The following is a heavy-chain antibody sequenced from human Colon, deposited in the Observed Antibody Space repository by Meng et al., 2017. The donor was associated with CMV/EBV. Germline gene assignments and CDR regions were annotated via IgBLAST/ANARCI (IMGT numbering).Heavy chain of an antibody. V-gene: IGHV3-9*01. Sequence: GGSLRLSCAASGFTVSGNYMSWVRQAPGKGLEWVAGITWNSETIAYGDSVKGRFTVSRDNAKTALYLQMNSLRSEDTALYYCAKDVGANFFYGLDVWGQGTTVTVSS. J-gene: IGHJ6*02. D-gene: IGHD1-26*01. CDR3: AKDVGANFFYGLDV. CDR2: ITWNSETI. CDR1: GFTVSGNY.